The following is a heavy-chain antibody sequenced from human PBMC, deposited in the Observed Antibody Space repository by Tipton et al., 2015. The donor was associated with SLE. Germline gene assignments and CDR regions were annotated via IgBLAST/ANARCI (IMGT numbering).Heavy chain of an antibody. J-gene: IGHJ3*02. Sequence: TLSLTCTVSGGSISSHYWTWIRQPPGKGLEWIGYFYYSGGTSYNPSLKSRVTISLDTSKSQFSLKLSSVTAADTAAYYCARVGLIAAAKTFDIWGQGTMVTVSS. CDR2: FYYSGGT. CDR1: GGSISSHY. V-gene: IGHV4-59*11. D-gene: IGHD6-25*01. CDR3: ARVGLIAAAKTFDI.